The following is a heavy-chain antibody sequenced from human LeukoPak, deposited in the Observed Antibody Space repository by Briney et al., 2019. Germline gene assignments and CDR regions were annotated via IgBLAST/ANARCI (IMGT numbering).Heavy chain of an antibody. J-gene: IGHJ6*02. Sequence: QPGRSLRLSCAASRLTFRNYGMHWVRQAPGKGLEWVAVISFDGSNKYYADSVKGRFTISRDNSKNTLYLQVNSLRAEDTAVYFCARDRGGLFANYYYYGIDVWGQGTTVTVSS. D-gene: IGHD3-10*02. CDR1: RLTFRNYG. CDR3: ARDRGGLFANYYYYGIDV. V-gene: IGHV3-30*03. CDR2: ISFDGSNK.